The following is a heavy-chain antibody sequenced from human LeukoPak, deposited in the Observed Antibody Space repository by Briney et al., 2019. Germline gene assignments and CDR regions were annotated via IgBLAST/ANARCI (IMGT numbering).Heavy chain of an antibody. CDR3: ARGLGYYDILTGYSLDY. Sequence: ASETLSLTCTVSGGSISSGGYYWSWIRQHPGKGLEWIGYIYYSGSTYYNPSLKSRVTISVDTSKNQFSLKLSSVTAADTAVYYCARGLGYYDILTGYSLDYWGQGTLVTVSS. CDR1: GGSISSGGYY. D-gene: IGHD3-9*01. J-gene: IGHJ4*02. V-gene: IGHV4-31*03. CDR2: IYYSGST.